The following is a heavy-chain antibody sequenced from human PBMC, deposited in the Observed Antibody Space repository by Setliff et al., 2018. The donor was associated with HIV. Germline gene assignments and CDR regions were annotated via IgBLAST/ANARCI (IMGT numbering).Heavy chain of an antibody. CDR3: ARNQGDSRGWYAGDF. CDR1: GYTFTTYP. Sequence: GASVKVSCKASGYTFTTYPMHWVRQAPGQGLEWMGVINTSGGSAGNAEKFRGRVTMTRDTSTNTVYMDLRNLRSEDTAVYYCARNQGDSRGWYAGDFWGHGTPVTVSS. D-gene: IGHD6-19*01. V-gene: IGHV1-46*01. CDR2: INTSGGSA. J-gene: IGHJ4*01.